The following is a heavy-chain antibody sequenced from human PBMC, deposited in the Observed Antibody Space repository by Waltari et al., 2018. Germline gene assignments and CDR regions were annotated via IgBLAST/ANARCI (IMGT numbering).Heavy chain of an antibody. Sequence: EVQLVESGGVVVQPGGSLRLSCAASGFTFADYTMHWVRQAPGKGLEWVSLISWDGGSTYYADSVKGRFTISRDNSKNSLYLQMNSLRTEDTALYYCAKGGYDVRYYFDYWGQGTLVTVSS. V-gene: IGHV3-43*01. CDR1: GFTFADYT. CDR3: AKGGYDVRYYFDY. J-gene: IGHJ4*02. CDR2: ISWDGGST. D-gene: IGHD5-12*01.